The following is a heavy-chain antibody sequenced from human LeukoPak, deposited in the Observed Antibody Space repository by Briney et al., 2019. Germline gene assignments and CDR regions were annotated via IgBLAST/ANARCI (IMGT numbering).Heavy chain of an antibody. CDR3: ARRNSGSGNFDC. Sequence: SETLSLTCTVPGGSISSSTYYWGWVRQPPGKGLEWIGNMYYGGSTYYNPSLKSRVTISVDTSNNQFSLKLSSVTAADTAMYYCARRNSGSGNFDCWGQGTLVTVSS. CDR2: MYYGGST. J-gene: IGHJ4*02. D-gene: IGHD3-10*01. V-gene: IGHV4-39*01. CDR1: GGSISSSTYY.